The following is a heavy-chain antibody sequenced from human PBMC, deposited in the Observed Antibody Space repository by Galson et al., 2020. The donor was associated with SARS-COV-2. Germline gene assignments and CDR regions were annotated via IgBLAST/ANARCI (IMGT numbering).Heavy chain of an antibody. V-gene: IGHV2-70*11. D-gene: IGHD4-17*01. Sequence: SGPTLVKPTQTLTLTCTFSGFSLSTSGMCVSWIRQPPGKALEWLARIDWDDDKYYSTSLKTRLTISKDTSKNQVVLTMTNMDPVDTATYYWARSDMTTVIYGDWCQGTLVSVSS. CDR1: GFSLSTSGMC. CDR2: IDWDDDK. CDR3: ARSDMTTVIYGD. J-gene: IGHJ4*02.